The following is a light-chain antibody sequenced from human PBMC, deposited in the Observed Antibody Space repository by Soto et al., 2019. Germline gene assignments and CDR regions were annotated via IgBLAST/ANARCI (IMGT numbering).Light chain of an antibody. V-gene: IGKV1-5*01. CDR1: QTIRSW. J-gene: IGKJ1*01. Sequence: DIQMTQSPSTLSASVGDRVIITCRASQTIRSWLAWYQQKPGRAPKVLIYDASTLESGVPSRFRGSGSGTEFTLTISSLQPDDFATYYCQQYNGYWTFGQGTKVEIK. CDR3: QQYNGYWT. CDR2: DAS.